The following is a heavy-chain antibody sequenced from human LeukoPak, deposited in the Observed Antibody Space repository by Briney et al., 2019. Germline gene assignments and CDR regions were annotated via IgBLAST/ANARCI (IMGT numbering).Heavy chain of an antibody. D-gene: IGHD3-10*01. V-gene: IGHV3-23*01. CDR1: GFTFSSYA. Sequence: GGSLRLSCAASGFTFSSYAMSWVRQAPGRGLEWVSAISGSGGSTYYADSVKGRFTISRDNSKNTLYLQMNSLRAEDTAVYYCAKDRLTMVRGVIRTSLFDYWGQGTLVTVSS. J-gene: IGHJ4*02. CDR2: ISGSGGST. CDR3: AKDRLTMVRGVIRTSLFDY.